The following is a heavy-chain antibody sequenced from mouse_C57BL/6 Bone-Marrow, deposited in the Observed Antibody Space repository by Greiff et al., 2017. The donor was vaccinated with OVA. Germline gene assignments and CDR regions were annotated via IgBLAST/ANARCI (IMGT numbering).Heavy chain of an antibody. CDR1: GYTFTSYW. D-gene: IGHD4-1*01. V-gene: IGHV1-55*01. J-gene: IGHJ1*03. CDR3: AREELGRGWYFDV. Sequence: QVQLQQPGAELVKPGASVKMSCKASGYTFTSYWITWVKQRPGQGLEWIGDIYPGSGSTNYNEKFKSKATLTVDTSSSTAYMQLSSLTSEDSAVDYCAREELGRGWYFDVWGTGTTVTVSA. CDR2: IYPGSGST.